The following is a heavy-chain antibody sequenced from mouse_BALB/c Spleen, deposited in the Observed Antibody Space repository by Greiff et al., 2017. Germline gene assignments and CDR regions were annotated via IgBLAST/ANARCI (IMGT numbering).Heavy chain of an antibody. CDR2: INPSTGYT. D-gene: IGHD1-1*01. V-gene: IGHV1-7*01. Sequence: QVQLQQSGAELVKPGASVKLSCTASGFTFTNYWMHWVKQRPGQGLEWIGYINPSTGYTEYNQKFKDKATLTADKSSSTAYMQLSSLTSEDTAVYYWAGPHYYVSSGDYFDYGGQGTTVTVSS. CDR1: GFTFTNYW. CDR3: AGPHYYVSSGDYFDY. J-gene: IGHJ2*01.